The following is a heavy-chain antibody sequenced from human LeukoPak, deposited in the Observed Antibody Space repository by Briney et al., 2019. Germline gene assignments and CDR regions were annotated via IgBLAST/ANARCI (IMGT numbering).Heavy chain of an antibody. CDR3: ARRPKDYGMDV. Sequence: GGPLRLSCAASGFTFSSYSMNWVRQAPGKGLEWVSSISSSSSYIYYADSVKGRFTISRDNAKNSLYLQMNSLRAEDTAVYYCARRPKDYGMDVWGQGTTVTVSS. J-gene: IGHJ6*02. CDR2: ISSSSSYI. V-gene: IGHV3-21*01. CDR1: GFTFSSYS.